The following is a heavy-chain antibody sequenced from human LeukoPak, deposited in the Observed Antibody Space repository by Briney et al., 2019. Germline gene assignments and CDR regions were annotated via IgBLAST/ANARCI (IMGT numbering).Heavy chain of an antibody. V-gene: IGHV3-30*18. Sequence: PGGSLRLSCAASGFILINYGMHWVRQAPGKGLEWVAIISYDGRNKYYADSVKGRFTISRDSSKNTLFLQMNSLRAEDTAVYYCAKAADSGYDLDYWGQGTLVTVSS. CDR3: AKAADSGYDLDY. D-gene: IGHD5-12*01. CDR2: ISYDGRNK. CDR1: GFILINYG. J-gene: IGHJ4*02.